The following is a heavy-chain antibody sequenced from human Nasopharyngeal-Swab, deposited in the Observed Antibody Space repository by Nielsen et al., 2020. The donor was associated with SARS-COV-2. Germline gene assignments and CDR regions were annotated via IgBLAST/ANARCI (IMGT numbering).Heavy chain of an antibody. CDR3: AGEVVGSLLDS. CDR2: FYYSGIT. Sequence: SETLSLTCTVSGGSISSYYWSWIRQSPGKGLEWIGYFYYSGITNYKPSLKSRVTILIDTSKNQFSLKLNSVTAAATAVYYCAGEVVGSLLDSWGLGTLVTVSS. D-gene: IGHD1-26*01. V-gene: IGHV4-59*12. CDR1: GGSISSYY. J-gene: IGHJ4*02.